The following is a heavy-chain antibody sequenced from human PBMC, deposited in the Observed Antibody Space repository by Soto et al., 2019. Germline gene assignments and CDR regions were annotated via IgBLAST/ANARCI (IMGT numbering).Heavy chain of an antibody. CDR1: AYSFTTYH. D-gene: IGHD2-2*01. CDR3: ARGDIVLVPAAEGNWFDP. V-gene: IGHV1-46*01. Sequence: QVQLVQSGAEVKKPGASVTLSCKASAYSFTTYHIHWVRQAPGQGLEWMGLINPDAGATNYAQRCQGRLRLTRDTSTSTVYMELRSLRFDDTAVYSCARGDIVLVPAAEGNWFDPWGQGTLVTVSS. CDR2: INPDAGAT. J-gene: IGHJ5*02.